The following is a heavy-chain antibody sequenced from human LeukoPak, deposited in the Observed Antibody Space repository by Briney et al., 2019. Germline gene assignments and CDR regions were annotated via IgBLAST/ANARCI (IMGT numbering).Heavy chain of an antibody. CDR1: GFTFSSYW. J-gene: IGHJ4*02. CDR2: IKQDGSEK. Sequence: GGSLRLSCAGSGFTFSSYWMSWVRQAPGKGLEWVANIKQDGSEKNYVDSVKGRFTISRDNAKNSLYLQMNSLRAEDTAVYYCARDPLYCSSTSCYSTLDYWGQGTLVTVSS. CDR3: ARDPLYCSSTSCYSTLDY. V-gene: IGHV3-7*01. D-gene: IGHD2-2*02.